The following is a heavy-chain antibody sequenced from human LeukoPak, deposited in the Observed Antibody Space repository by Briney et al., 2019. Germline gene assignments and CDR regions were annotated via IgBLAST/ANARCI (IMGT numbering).Heavy chain of an antibody. CDR1: GFTFSRFG. D-gene: IGHD3-22*01. V-gene: IGHV3-30*03. J-gene: IGHJ6*02. CDR2: ISHDSSNK. Sequence: GGSLRLSCAASGFTFSRFGMHWVRQAPGKGLEWVAIISHDSSNKYYADSVKGRFTISRDNSKNTLYLQMNSLRAEDTAVYYCARDRAYPPRYYDKEGYYYGMDVWGQGTTVTVSS. CDR3: ARDRAYPPRYYDKEGYYYGMDV.